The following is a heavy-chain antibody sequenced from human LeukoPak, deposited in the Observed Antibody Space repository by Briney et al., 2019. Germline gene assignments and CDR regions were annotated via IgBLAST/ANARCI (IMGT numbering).Heavy chain of an antibody. Sequence: PSETLSLTCTVSGGSISSSSYYWGWIRQPPGKGLEWIGSIYYSGSTYYNPSLKSRVTISVDTSKNQFSLKLSSVTAADTAVYYCARRRWLVPAFDYWGQGTLVTVSS. CDR3: ARRRWLVPAFDY. CDR2: IYYSGST. V-gene: IGHV4-39*07. J-gene: IGHJ4*02. CDR1: GGSISSSSYY. D-gene: IGHD6-19*01.